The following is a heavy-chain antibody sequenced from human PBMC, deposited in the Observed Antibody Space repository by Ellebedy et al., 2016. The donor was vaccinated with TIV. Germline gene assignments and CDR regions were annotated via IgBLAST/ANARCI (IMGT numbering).Heavy chain of an antibody. CDR1: GEIGFSSSW. J-gene: IGHJ4*02. Sequence: GESLKISCVAFGEIGFSSSWMGWVRQAPGQGLEWVSSISFSTSYVWYADSVKGRFTISRDNAKKSVYLQMNDLRGEDTAMYFCASRDAVSPRLNDHWGQGTLVTVSP. CDR3: ASRDAVSPRLNDH. V-gene: IGHV3-21*04. D-gene: IGHD5-24*01. CDR2: ISFSTSYV.